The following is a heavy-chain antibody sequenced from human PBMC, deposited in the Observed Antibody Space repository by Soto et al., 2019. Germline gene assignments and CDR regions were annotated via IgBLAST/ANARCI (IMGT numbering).Heavy chain of an antibody. CDR1: SGSISSLNC. V-gene: IGHV4-4*02. J-gene: IGHJ4*02. CDR2: IYHSGST. Sequence: SETLSLTYAVSSGSISSLNCCSIVRQPPGKGLEWIGEIYHSGSTNYNPSLKSRVTISVDKSKNQFSLKLSSVTAADTAVYYCAGATRRYGDSDYWGQGTLVTVSS. D-gene: IGHD4-17*01. CDR3: AGATRRYGDSDY.